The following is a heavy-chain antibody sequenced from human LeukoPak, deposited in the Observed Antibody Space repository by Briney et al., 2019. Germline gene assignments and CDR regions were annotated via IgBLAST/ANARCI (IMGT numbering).Heavy chain of an antibody. J-gene: IGHJ3*02. CDR1: GFTFSSYT. CDR2: ISSGGDRA. D-gene: IGHD2-15*01. Sequence: GGSLRLSCSGSGFTFSSYTMTWVRQAPGNGLEWVSTISSGGDRAYYADSVKGRFTISRDNSRDTLYLQMHSLRAEDAALYSCAKGRVAAATGDEFDIWGQGTVVTVSS. CDR3: AKGRVAAATGDEFDI. V-gene: IGHV3-23*01.